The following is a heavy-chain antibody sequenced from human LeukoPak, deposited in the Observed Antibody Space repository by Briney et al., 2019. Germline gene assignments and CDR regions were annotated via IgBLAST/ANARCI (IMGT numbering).Heavy chain of an antibody. J-gene: IGHJ4*02. CDR1: GYTFTSYD. V-gene: IGHV1-8*03. CDR2: MNPNSGNT. D-gene: IGHD3-3*01. CDR3: ARGSKGLTIFGVAYYFDY. Sequence: ASVKVSCKASGYTFTSYDINWVRQATGQGLEWMGWMNPNSGNTGYAQKFQGRVTITRNTSISTAYMELSSLRSEDTAVYYCARGSKGLTIFGVAYYFDYWGQGTLVTVSS.